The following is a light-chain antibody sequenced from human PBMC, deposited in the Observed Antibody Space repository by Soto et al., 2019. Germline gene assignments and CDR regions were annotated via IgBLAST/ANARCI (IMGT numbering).Light chain of an antibody. CDR1: SSNIGAGYD. V-gene: IGLV1-40*01. J-gene: IGLJ3*02. CDR2: GNS. Sequence: QSVLTQPPSVSGAPGQGVTISCTGSSSNIGAGYDVHWYQQLPGTAPKLLIYGNSNRPSGVPDRFSGSKSGTSASLAITGLQAEDESDYYCQSYDSSLSGWVFGGGTTLTVL. CDR3: QSYDSSLSGWV.